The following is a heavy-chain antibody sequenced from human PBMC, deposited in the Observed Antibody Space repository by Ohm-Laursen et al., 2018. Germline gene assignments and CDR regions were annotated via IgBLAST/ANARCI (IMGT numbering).Heavy chain of an antibody. Sequence: SLRLSCSASGFTFSSYEMNWVRQAPGKGLEWVSGLSWNSGSIGYADSVKGRFTVSRDNAKNSLYLQMNSLRAEDTALYYCAKDFGGRIVGELGVWGQGTTVTVSS. D-gene: IGHD1-26*01. J-gene: IGHJ6*02. V-gene: IGHV3-9*01. CDR1: GFTFSSYE. CDR3: AKDFGGRIVGELGV. CDR2: LSWNSGSI.